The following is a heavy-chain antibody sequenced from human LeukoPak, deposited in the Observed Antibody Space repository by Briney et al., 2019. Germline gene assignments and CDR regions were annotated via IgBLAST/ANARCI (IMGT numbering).Heavy chain of an antibody. J-gene: IGHJ4*02. Sequence: TASETLSLTCTVSGGSISSNYWSWFRPSPGKGLECVVDIYEIGSTNHNASLRSRVPISVDTSKNQFSLKLSSVTAADTGVYFCARRDSRGYYVVWGEGTLVTVSS. CDR1: GGSISSNY. CDR2: IYEIGST. D-gene: IGHD3-22*01. V-gene: IGHV4-59*08. CDR3: ARRDSRGYYVV.